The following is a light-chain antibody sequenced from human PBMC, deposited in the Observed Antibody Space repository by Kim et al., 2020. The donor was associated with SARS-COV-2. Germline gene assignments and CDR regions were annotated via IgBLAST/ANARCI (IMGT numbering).Light chain of an antibody. J-gene: IGKJ4*01. V-gene: IGKV1-9*01. CDR2: AAS. Sequence: ASVGDRVTSTCRASQGISSYLAWYQQKPGIAPKLLIYAASTLQSGVPSRFSGSGSGTDFTLTISSLQPEDFATYYCQQLNSYPLTFGGGTKVDIK. CDR1: QGISSY. CDR3: QQLNSYPLT.